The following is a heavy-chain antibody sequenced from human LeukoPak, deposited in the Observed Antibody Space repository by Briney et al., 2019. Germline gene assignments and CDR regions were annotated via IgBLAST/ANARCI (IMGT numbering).Heavy chain of an antibody. D-gene: IGHD2-15*01. J-gene: IGHJ4*02. CDR3: AYPPDLIGYCSGGSCYVDY. CDR2: ISGSGGST. Sequence: GGSLRLSCAASGFTFSSYAMSWVRQAPGKGLEWVSAISGSGGSTYYADSVKGRFTISRDNSKNTLYLQMNSLRAEDTAVYYCAYPPDLIGYCSGGSCYVDYWGQGTLVTVSS. V-gene: IGHV3-23*01. CDR1: GFTFSSYA.